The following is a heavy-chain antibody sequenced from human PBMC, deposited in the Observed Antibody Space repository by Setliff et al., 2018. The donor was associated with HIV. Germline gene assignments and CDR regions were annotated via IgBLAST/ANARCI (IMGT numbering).Heavy chain of an antibody. J-gene: IGHJ4*02. CDR2: ISGSGGDT. D-gene: IGHD3-10*01. CDR3: AKKDGYLGTGSYFDY. CDR1: GFTFSDKS. V-gene: IGHV3-23*01. Sequence: PGGSLRLSCEASGFTFSDKSISWVRQAPGMGLEWVSTISGSGGDTYYADSAKGRFTVLRDNSKNTLYLQMNSLKTDDTAVYYCAKKDGYLGTGSYFDYWGQGTLVTVSS.